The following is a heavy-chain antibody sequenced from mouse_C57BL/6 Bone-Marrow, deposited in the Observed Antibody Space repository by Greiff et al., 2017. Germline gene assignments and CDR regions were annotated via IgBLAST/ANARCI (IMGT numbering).Heavy chain of an antibody. CDR2: IYPRSGNT. D-gene: IGHD1-1*01. J-gene: IGHJ1*03. CDR1: GYTFTSYG. Sequence: VQRVESGAELARPGASVKLSCKASGYTFTSYGISWVKQRTGQGLEWIGEIYPRSGNTYYNEKFKGKATLTADKYSSTAYMELRSLTSEDSAVYFCARSGYYGSSYDWYFDVWGTGTTVTVSS. CDR3: ARSGYYGSSYDWYFDV. V-gene: IGHV1-81*01.